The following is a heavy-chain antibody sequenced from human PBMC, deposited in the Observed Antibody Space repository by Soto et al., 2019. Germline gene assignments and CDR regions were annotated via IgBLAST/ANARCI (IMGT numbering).Heavy chain of an antibody. CDR3: VRNGDSYAFDI. V-gene: IGHV3-72*01. Sequence: GGSLRLSCAVSGFSFSDHYRDWVRQAPGKGLEWVGRSRNKVNSYTTEYAASVKGRFSISRDDSKNSLYLQMNSLKTEDTAVYYCVRNGDSYAFDIWGQGTMVTVSS. CDR2: SRNKVNSYTT. J-gene: IGHJ3*02. D-gene: IGHD2-21*01. CDR1: GFSFSDHY.